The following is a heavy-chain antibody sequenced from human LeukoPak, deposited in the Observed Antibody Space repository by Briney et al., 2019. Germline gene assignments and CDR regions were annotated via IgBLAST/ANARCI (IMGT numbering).Heavy chain of an antibody. CDR1: GGSNSSSSYY. D-gene: IGHD3-16*02. CDR3: ARSYRGFPYYFDY. CDR2: IYYSGST. Sequence: SETLSLTCTVSGGSNSSSSYYWGWIRQPPGKGLEWIGSIYYSGSTYYNPSLKSRVTISVDTSKNQFSLKLSSVTAADTAVYYCARSYRGFPYYFDYWGQGTLVTVSS. J-gene: IGHJ4*02. V-gene: IGHV4-39*01.